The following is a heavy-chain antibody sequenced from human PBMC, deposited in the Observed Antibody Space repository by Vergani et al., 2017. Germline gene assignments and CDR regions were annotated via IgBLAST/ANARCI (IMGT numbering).Heavy chain of an antibody. Sequence: EVQLLESGGGLVQPGGSLRLSCAASGFTFSSYAMSWVRQAPGKGLEWVSAISGSGGSTYYADSVKGRFTISRDNSKNTLYLQMNSLRAEDTAVYYCAKDSYDDSSGSSGFDYWGQGTLVTVSS. D-gene: IGHD3-22*01. CDR2: ISGSGGST. CDR3: AKDSYDDSSGSSGFDY. J-gene: IGHJ4*02. CDR1: GFTFSSYA. V-gene: IGHV3-23*01.